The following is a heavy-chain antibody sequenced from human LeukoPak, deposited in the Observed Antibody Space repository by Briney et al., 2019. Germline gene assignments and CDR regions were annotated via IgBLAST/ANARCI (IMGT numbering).Heavy chain of an antibody. CDR3: ASLDY. J-gene: IGHJ4*02. Sequence: GGSLRLSCAASGFTFSTSGLGWVRQAPGKGLVWVSSINSDGSSTSYADPVKGRFTISRDNAKNTLYLQMNTLRAEDTAVYYCASLDYWGQGTPVTVSS. V-gene: IGHV3-74*01. CDR1: GFTFSTSG. CDR2: INSDGSST.